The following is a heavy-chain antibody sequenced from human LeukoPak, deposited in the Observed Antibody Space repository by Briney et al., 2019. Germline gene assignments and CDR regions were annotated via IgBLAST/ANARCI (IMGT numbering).Heavy chain of an antibody. CDR1: GFTVSSNS. Sequence: GGSLRLSCAASGFTVSSNSLNWVRQASGKGLECVSLIYNIGTTFYADSVKGRFTISRDNSKNTLYLQMNSLRAEDTAVYYCASTHRFSGYPGPFDYWGQGTLVTVSS. CDR3: ASTHRFSGYPGPFDY. V-gene: IGHV3-53*01. D-gene: IGHD5-12*01. J-gene: IGHJ4*02. CDR2: IYNIGTT.